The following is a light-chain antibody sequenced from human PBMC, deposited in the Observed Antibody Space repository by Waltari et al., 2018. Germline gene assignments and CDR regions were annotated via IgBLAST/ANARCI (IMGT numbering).Light chain of an antibody. J-gene: IGLJ2*01. CDR2: GNS. CDR3: QSYDSSLSRTV. V-gene: IGLV1-40*01. Sequence: QSVLTQPPSVSGAPGQRVTISCTGSSSNIGAAYAVHWYRQLPPAAPKLLIYGNSIRSSGVPDRISGSRSGTSASLAITGLQAEDEGDYYCQSYDSSLSRTVFGGGTKLTVL. CDR1: SSNIGAAYA.